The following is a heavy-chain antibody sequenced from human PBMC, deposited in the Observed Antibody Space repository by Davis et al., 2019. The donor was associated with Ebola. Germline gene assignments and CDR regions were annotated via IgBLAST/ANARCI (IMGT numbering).Heavy chain of an antibody. V-gene: IGHV3-11*06. J-gene: IGHJ6*02. D-gene: IGHD3-3*01. Sequence: PGGSLRLSCAASGFTFSDYYMSWIRQAPGKGLEWVSYISSSSSYTNYADSVKGRFTISRDNAKNSLYLQMNSLRAEDTAVYYCARDDRTYDFWSGYRYYGMDVWGQGTTVTVSS. CDR3: ARDDRTYDFWSGYRYYGMDV. CDR2: ISSSSSYT. CDR1: GFTFSDYY.